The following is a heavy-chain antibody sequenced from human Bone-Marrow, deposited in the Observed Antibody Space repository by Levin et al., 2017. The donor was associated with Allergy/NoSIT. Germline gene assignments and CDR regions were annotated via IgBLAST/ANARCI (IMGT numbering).Heavy chain of an antibody. V-gene: IGHV3-48*03. CDR3: VRDNFDQVFDF. J-gene: IGHJ4*02. D-gene: IGHD3-9*01. Sequence: GGSLRLSCAASGFIFSSYEMNWVRQAPGKGLEWVAYMSSSRTVTYYADSVKGRFTISRDHTKNSLYLQMNSLRADDTAVYYCVRDNFDQVFDFWGQGTLVTVSS. CDR2: MSSSRTVT. CDR1: GFIFSSYE.